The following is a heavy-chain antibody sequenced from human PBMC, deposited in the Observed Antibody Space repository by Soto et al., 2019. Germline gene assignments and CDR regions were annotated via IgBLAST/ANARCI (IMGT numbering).Heavy chain of an antibody. CDR2: ISGSGRTI. CDR1: GIVFSDY. J-gene: IGHJ5*02. CDR3: ARLPFPWGWFDP. V-gene: IGHV3-11*01. Sequence: QVQLVESGGGLVKPGGSLRLSCAASGIVFSDYMSWVRQAPGKGLEWLSYISGSGRTIYSADSVKGRFTITRDNATSSLYLQMNNVRTVDTDVYYCARLPFPWGWFDPWGQGTLVTVSS. D-gene: IGHD3-16*01.